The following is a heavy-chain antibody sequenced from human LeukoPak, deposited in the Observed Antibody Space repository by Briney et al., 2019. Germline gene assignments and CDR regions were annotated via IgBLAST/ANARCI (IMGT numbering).Heavy chain of an antibody. CDR3: ARLSGYYGSGIGY. CDR2: IYYSGRT. V-gene: IGHV4-59*01. D-gene: IGHD3-10*01. J-gene: IGHJ4*02. CDR1: VGSISSYH. Sequence: SETLSLTCTVSVGSISSYHWSWIRQPPGKGLEWIGYIYYSGRTSYNSSLKSRVTISVDTSKSQFSLKLSSVTAADTAVYYCARLSGYYGSGIGYWGQGTLVTVSS.